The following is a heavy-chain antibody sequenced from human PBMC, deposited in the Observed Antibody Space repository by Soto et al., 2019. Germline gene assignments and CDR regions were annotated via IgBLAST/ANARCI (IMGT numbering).Heavy chain of an antibody. V-gene: IGHV3-33*01. J-gene: IGHJ4*02. CDR2: IWYDGSNK. CDR1: GFCLSSCG. D-gene: IGHD2-2*02. Sequence: GTLRVFSEASGFCLSSCGMYWVRQAPGKGLELVAVIWYDGSNKYYADSVKGRFTISRDNSKNTLYLQINSLRAEDTAVYYCARGYAAKCSSTSCYTGELDYWGQGTLVIVSS. CDR3: ARGYAAKCSSTSCYTGELDY.